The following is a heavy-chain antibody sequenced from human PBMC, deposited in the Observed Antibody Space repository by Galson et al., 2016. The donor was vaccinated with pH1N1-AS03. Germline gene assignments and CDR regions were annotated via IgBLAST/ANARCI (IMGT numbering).Heavy chain of an antibody. CDR3: ARSGSGSFYEGDF. CDR1: GYTFTNYG. D-gene: IGHD3-10*01. J-gene: IGHJ4*02. Sequence: SVKVSCKASGYTFTNYGISWVRQAPGQGLEYMGWIGTYTIYAQKLQGRVTMTTDTSTSTAYMELRSLRSDDTAVYYCARSGSGSFYEGDFWGLGTLVSVSS. V-gene: IGHV1-18*01. CDR2: IGTYT.